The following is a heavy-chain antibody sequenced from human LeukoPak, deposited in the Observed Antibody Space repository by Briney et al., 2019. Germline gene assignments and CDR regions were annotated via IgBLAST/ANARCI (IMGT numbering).Heavy chain of an antibody. CDR1: GGSISNYY. J-gene: IGHJ4*02. CDR3: ARGGLGGITAYSNYLFDY. Sequence: SETLSLTCTVSGGSISNYYWSWIRQPPGEGLECLGYIYYSGSTNYNPSLKSRVTIPIDTSKNQFSLNLTSVTAADTAVYYCARGGLGGITAYSNYLFDYWGQGTLVTVSS. V-gene: IGHV4-59*08. D-gene: IGHD4-11*01. CDR2: IYYSGST.